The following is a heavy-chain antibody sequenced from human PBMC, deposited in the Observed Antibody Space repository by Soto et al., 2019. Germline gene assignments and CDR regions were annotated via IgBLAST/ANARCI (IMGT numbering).Heavy chain of an antibody. D-gene: IGHD3-3*01. J-gene: IGHJ4*02. Sequence: GGSLRLSCAASGFTFSSYWMHWVRQAPGKGLVWVSRINSDGSSTSYADSVKGRFTISRDNAKNTLYLQMNSLRAEDTAVYYCARVNTVYYDFWSRTLDYFDYWGQGTLVTVSS. CDR3: ARVNTVYYDFWSRTLDYFDY. V-gene: IGHV3-74*01. CDR2: INSDGSST. CDR1: GFTFSSYW.